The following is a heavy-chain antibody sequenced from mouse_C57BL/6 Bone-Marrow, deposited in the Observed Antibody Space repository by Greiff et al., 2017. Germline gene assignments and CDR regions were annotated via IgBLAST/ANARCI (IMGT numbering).Heavy chain of an antibody. CDR3: ARREFYNCNCLWYFDV. CDR2: ISSGGSYT. V-gene: IGHV5-6*01. J-gene: IGHJ1*03. D-gene: IGHD2-1*01. CDR1: GFTFSSYG. Sequence: EVQGVESGGDLVKPGGSLKLSCAASGFTFSSYGMSWVRQTPDKRLAWVATISSGGSYTYDPDRVKGRFTISRDNAKNTLYLQMLSLKSEDTAMYYCARREFYNCNCLWYFDVWGTGTTVTVSS.